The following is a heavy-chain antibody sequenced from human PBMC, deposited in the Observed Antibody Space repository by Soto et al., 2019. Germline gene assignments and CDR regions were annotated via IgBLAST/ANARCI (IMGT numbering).Heavy chain of an antibody. V-gene: IGHV3-21*01. J-gene: IGHJ3*02. D-gene: IGHD1-26*01. Sequence: EVQLVESGGGLVKPGGSLRLSCAASGFTFSTYSMNWVRQAPGKGLEWVSSISSRSSYIDYADSVKGRFILSRDNAKNSLYLQMNSLRPEDTAVYYCASVFGGATAHDAFDTWCQGTMVTVCS. CDR3: ASVFGGATAHDAFDT. CDR2: ISSRSSYI. CDR1: GFTFSTYS.